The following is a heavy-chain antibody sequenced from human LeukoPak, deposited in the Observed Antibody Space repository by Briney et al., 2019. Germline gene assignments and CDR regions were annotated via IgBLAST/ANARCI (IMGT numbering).Heavy chain of an antibody. J-gene: IGHJ4*02. D-gene: IGHD4-17*01. CDR2: IYHSGRT. CDR3: AGHDYADYVVSY. CDR1: GYSISSGYF. V-gene: IGHV4-38-2*01. Sequence: PSETLSLTCVVSGYSISSGYFWGWIRQPPVKGLEWIGSIYHSGRTYYNPSLKSRVTVSVDMSKNQFSLRLSSVTAADTAVYYCAGHDYADYVVSYWGQGTLVTVSS.